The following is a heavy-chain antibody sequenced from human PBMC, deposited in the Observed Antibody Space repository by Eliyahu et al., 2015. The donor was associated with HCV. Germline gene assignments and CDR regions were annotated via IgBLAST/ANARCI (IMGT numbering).Heavy chain of an antibody. Sequence: QVQLVQSGAEVKKPGASVKVSCKASGYTFTXYYMHWVRQAPGQGLEWMGIINPSGGSTSYAQKFQGRVTMTRDTSTSTVYMELSSLRSEDTAVYYCARTSYYGSGGDAFDIWGQGTMVTVSS. CDR3: ARTSYYGSGGDAFDI. CDR2: INPSGGST. V-gene: IGHV1-46*03. CDR1: GYTFTXYY. D-gene: IGHD3-10*01. J-gene: IGHJ3*02.